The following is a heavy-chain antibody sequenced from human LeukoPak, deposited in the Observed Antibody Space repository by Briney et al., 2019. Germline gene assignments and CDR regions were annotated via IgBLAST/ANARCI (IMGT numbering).Heavy chain of an antibody. Sequence: SETLSLTCTVSGGSISSYYWSWIRQPPGKGLEWIGYIYYSGSTNYNPSLKSRVTISVDTSKNQFSLKLSSVTAADTAVYYCARHTGDSSGYNYYGMDVWGQGTTVTVSS. J-gene: IGHJ6*02. V-gene: IGHV4-59*08. CDR1: GGSISSYY. CDR3: ARHTGDSSGYNYYGMDV. CDR2: IYYSGST. D-gene: IGHD3-22*01.